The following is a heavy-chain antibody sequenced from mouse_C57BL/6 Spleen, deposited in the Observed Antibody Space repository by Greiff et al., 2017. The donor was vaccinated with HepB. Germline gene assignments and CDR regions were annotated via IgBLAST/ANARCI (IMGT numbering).Heavy chain of an antibody. V-gene: IGHV5-9-1*02. Sequence: EVQGVESGGGLVQPGGSLKLSCAASGFTLSSYAMSWVRQTPEKRLEWVAYISSGGDYIYYADTVKGRFTISRDNARNTLYLQMSSLKSEDTAMYYCTSGNYDRFAYWGQGTLVTVSA. D-gene: IGHD2-1*01. J-gene: IGHJ3*01. CDR3: TSGNYDRFAY. CDR2: ISSGGDYI. CDR1: GFTLSSYA.